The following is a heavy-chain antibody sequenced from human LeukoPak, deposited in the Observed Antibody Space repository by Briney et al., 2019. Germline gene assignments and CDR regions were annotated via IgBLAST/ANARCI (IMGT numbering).Heavy chain of an antibody. V-gene: IGHV3-21*01. D-gene: IGHD6-13*01. CDR2: ISSSSSYI. Sequence: PGGSLRLSCAASGFTFSSYSMNWVRQAPGKGLEWVSSISSSSSYIYYADSVKGRFTISSDNAKNSLYLQMNSLRAEDTAVYYCARDRGVAAAGAAYNWFDPWGQGTLVTVSS. CDR3: ARDRGVAAAGAAYNWFDP. J-gene: IGHJ5*02. CDR1: GFTFSSYS.